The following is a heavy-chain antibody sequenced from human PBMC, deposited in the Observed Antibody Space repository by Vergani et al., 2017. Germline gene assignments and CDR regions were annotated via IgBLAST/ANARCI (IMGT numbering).Heavy chain of an antibody. CDR1: GFTFSSYA. CDR2: ISGSGGST. Sequence: EVQLLESGGGLVQPGGSLRLSCAASGFTFSSYAMSGVPQAPGKGLEGVSAISGSGGSTYYADSVKGRFTISRDNSKNTLYLQMNSLRAEDTAVYYCAKVIGIFGVVTHKVQFDYWGQGTLVTVSS. CDR3: AKVIGIFGVVTHKVQFDY. D-gene: IGHD3-3*01. J-gene: IGHJ4*02. V-gene: IGHV3-23*01.